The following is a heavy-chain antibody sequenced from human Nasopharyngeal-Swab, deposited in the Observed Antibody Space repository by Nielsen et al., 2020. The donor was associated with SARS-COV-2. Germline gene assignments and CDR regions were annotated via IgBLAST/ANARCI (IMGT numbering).Heavy chain of an antibody. Sequence: GESLKISCAASGYSFRGYSMNWVRQAPGKGLEWISYISSSGSTTYYADSVKGRFTISRDNAKDSLYLQMNSLGDEDSAVYFCANFGDYDYYDMDVWGQGTTVTVSS. D-gene: IGHD4-17*01. J-gene: IGHJ6*02. V-gene: IGHV3-48*02. CDR1: GYSFRGYS. CDR3: ANFGDYDYYDMDV. CDR2: ISSSGSTT.